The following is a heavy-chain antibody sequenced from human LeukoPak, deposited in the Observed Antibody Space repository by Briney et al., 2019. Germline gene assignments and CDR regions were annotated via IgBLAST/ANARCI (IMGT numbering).Heavy chain of an antibody. J-gene: IGHJ4*02. Sequence: ASVKVSCKASGYTFTKYVVHWVRPAPGQRPEWMGWINAGNGDTKYSQNFQDRVTITRDTSANTAYMELSSLTSEDTALYYCARDDCGDTCYPGGYWGQGTLVTVSS. CDR2: INAGNGDT. CDR1: GYTFTKYV. D-gene: IGHD2-21*01. CDR3: ARDDCGDTCYPGGY. V-gene: IGHV1-3*01.